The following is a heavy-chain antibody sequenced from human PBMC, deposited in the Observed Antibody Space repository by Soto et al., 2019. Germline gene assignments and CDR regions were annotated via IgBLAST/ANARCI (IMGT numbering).Heavy chain of an antibody. J-gene: IGHJ6*03. CDR1: GFTFDDYA. Sequence: GGSLRLSCAASGFTFDDYAMHWVRQAPGKGLEWVSGISWNSGSIGYADSVKGRFTISRDNAKNSLYLQMNSLRAEDTALYYCAKEVGRTYYDFWSGYSDYYMDVWGKGTTVTVSS. D-gene: IGHD3-3*01. CDR2: ISWNSGSI. V-gene: IGHV3-9*01. CDR3: AKEVGRTYYDFWSGYSDYYMDV.